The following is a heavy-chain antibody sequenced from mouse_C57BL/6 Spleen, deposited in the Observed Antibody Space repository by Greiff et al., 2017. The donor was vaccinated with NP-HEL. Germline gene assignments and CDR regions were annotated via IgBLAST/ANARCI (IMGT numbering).Heavy chain of an antibody. V-gene: IGHV1-54*01. CDR3: ARRDYDVLYAMDY. CDR1: GYAFTNYL. D-gene: IGHD2-4*01. Sequence: QVQLQQSGAELVRPGTSVKVSCKASGYAFTNYLIEWVKQRPGQGLEWIGVINPGSGGTNYNEKFKGKATLTADKSSSTAYMQLSSRTSEDSAVYFCARRDYDVLYAMDYWGQGTSVTVSS. J-gene: IGHJ4*01. CDR2: INPGSGGT.